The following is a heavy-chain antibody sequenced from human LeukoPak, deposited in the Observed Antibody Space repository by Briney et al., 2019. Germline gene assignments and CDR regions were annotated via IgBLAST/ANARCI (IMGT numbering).Heavy chain of an antibody. D-gene: IGHD4-17*01. CDR1: GGSISSSSYY. Sequence: PSETLSLTCTVSGGSISSSSYYWGWIRQPPRKGLEWIGSIYYSGSTYYNPSLKSRVTISVDTSKNQFSLKLSSVTAADTAVYYCARLSTVIGYWGQGTLVTVSS. CDR3: ARLSTVIGY. J-gene: IGHJ4*02. V-gene: IGHV4-39*01. CDR2: IYYSGST.